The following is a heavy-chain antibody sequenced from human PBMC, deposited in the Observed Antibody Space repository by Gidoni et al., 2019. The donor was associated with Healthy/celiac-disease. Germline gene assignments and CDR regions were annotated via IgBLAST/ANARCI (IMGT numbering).Heavy chain of an antibody. J-gene: IGHJ6*02. CDR3: ASGSVSRFQLLYLYYYYGMDV. V-gene: IGHV1-69*01. CDR2: IIPSFGTA. D-gene: IGHD2-2*02. CDR1: GCTFSSYA. Sequence: QVQLVQSGAEVKKPGSSVKVSCKASGCTFSSYAISWLRQAPGHGLEWMGGIIPSFGTANYAQKFQGRVTITADESTSTAYMELSSLRSEDTAVYYCASGSVSRFQLLYLYYYYGMDVWGQGTTVTVSS.